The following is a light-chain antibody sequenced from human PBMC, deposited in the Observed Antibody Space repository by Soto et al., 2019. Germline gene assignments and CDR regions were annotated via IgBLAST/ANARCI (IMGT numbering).Light chain of an antibody. CDR2: LGS. V-gene: IGKV2-28*01. Sequence: DIVMTQSPLSLPVTPGEPASISCRSSQSLLHSNGYNYLDWYLQKPGQSPQLLIYLGSNRASGVPDRFSCSGSGTDFTLKISRVEDEDVGVYYCMQALQTPYTFGQGTKLEIK. CDR1: QSLLHSNGYNY. CDR3: MQALQTPYT. J-gene: IGKJ2*01.